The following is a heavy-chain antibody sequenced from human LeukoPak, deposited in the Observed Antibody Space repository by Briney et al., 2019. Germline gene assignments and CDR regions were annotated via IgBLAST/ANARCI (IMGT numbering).Heavy chain of an antibody. CDR1: GGSISNRSYY. V-gene: IGHV4-39*01. Sequence: SETLSLTCTVSGGSISNRSYYWGWIRQPPGKGLEWIGKISDSGNTYYSPSLRSRVTISIDTSKNQFSLKLSSVTATDTAVYYCARHLVDYYDSSGYWFWGQGTLVTVSS. J-gene: IGHJ4*02. CDR2: ISDSGNT. D-gene: IGHD3-22*01. CDR3: ARHLVDYYDSSGYWF.